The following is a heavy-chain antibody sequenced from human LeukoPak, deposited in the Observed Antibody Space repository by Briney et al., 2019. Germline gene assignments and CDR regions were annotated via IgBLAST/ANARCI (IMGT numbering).Heavy chain of an antibody. D-gene: IGHD3-10*01. V-gene: IGHV3-23*01. CDR2: ICDSGGST. J-gene: IGHJ6*02. CDR1: GFTFSSYA. CDR3: AKACRAYGSVSYYPEDYYYCYSMDV. Sequence: GGSLRLSCAASGFTFSSYAMNWVRQAPGKGLEWVAAICDSGGSTYYADSVKGRFTISRDNSKNTLYLQMNSLRAEDTAVYYCAKACRAYGSVSYYPEDYYYCYSMDVWGQGTTVTVSS.